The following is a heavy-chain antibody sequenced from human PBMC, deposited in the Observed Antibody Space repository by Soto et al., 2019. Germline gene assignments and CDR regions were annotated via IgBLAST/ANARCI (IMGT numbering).Heavy chain of an antibody. Sequence: SETLSLTCAVSGGSISSGGYSWSWIRQPPGKGLEWIGYIQHGGSTYYNPSLKSRVTISVDRSKNQFSLKLTSVTAADTAVYYCARSHYGDYGYGMDVWGQGTTVTVSS. CDR1: GGSISSGGYS. V-gene: IGHV4-30-2*01. CDR2: IQHGGST. J-gene: IGHJ6*02. CDR3: ARSHYGDYGYGMDV. D-gene: IGHD4-17*01.